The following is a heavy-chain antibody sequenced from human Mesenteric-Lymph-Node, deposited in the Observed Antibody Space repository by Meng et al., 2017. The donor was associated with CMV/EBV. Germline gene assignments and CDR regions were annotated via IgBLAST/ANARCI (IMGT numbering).Heavy chain of an antibody. CDR3: ARRLLRFLEVTPITGGWFDP. Sequence: SETLSLTCTVSGDSITSHDYYWNWIRQPPGKGLEWIGYIYYTGSTYYNPSLKSRVTISVDTSKNQFSLKLSSVTAADTAVYYCARRLLRFLEVTPITGGWFDPWGQGTLVTVSS. CDR1: GDSITSHDYY. J-gene: IGHJ5*02. CDR2: IYYTGST. V-gene: IGHV4-30-4*08. D-gene: IGHD3-3*01.